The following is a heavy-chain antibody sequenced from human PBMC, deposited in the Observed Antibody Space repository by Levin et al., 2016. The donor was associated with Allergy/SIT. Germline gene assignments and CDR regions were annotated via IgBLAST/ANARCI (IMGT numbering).Heavy chain of an antibody. CDR2: ISSSGSTI. J-gene: IGHJ6*02. CDR1: GFTFSDYY. Sequence: GESLKISCAASGFTFSDYYMSWIRQAPGKGLEWVSYISSSGSTIYYADSVKGRFTISRDNSKNTLYLQMNSLRAEDTAVYYCARDKVAVAGAYYYYGMDVWGQGTTVTVSS. CDR3: ARDKVAVAGAYYYYGMDV. D-gene: IGHD6-19*01. V-gene: IGHV3-11*04.